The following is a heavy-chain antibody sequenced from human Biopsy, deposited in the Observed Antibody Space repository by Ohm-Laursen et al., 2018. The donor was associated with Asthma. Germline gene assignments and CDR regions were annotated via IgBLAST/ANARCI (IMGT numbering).Heavy chain of an antibody. D-gene: IGHD3-10*01. V-gene: IGHV1-18*01. CDR2: ISVYNGNT. J-gene: IGHJ6*02. CDR1: GYTFNSAG. CDR3: ARAVDYSHYYGIDV. Sequence: ASVKVSCKASGYTFNSAGITWVRQAPGQGLEWMGWISVYNGNTKVAQKLQDRVTMITDTSTSTAYMELRSLRSDDTAVYFCARAVDYSHYYGIDVWGQGPSVTVS.